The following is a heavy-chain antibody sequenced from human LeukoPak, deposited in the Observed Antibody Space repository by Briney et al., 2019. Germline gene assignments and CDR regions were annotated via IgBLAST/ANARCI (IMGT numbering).Heavy chain of an antibody. V-gene: IGHV1-2*02. Sequence: ASMKVSCKASGYTFTGHFMHWVRQAPGQGLEWMGWINPKSGGTKSAQKFQGRVTMTRDTSISTAYMELSRLTFDDTAVYFCARDSYYFTPGTYTFDSWGQGTLVTVSS. CDR1: GYTFTGHF. CDR3: ARDSYYFTPGTYTFDS. D-gene: IGHD3-10*01. J-gene: IGHJ4*02. CDR2: INPKSGGT.